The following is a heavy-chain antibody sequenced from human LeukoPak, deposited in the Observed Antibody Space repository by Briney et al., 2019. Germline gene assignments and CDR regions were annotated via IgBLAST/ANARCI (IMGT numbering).Heavy chain of an antibody. CDR1: GGSISSSNW. Sequence: SGTLSLTCAVSGGSISSSNWWSWVRQPPGKGLEWIGYSNYGGSTKYSRSLKRRVTISVDTSKNQFSMKLSSVTAEDTAVYYCARSYSSPSGETWGQGTLVTVS. CDR2: SNYGGST. D-gene: IGHD6-6*01. V-gene: IGHV4-4*02. J-gene: IGHJ5*02. CDR3: ARSYSSPSGET.